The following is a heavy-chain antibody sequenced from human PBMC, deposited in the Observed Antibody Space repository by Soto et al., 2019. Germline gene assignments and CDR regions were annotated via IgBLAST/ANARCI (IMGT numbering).Heavy chain of an antibody. CDR2: ITPGNDKT. V-gene: IGHV1-3*01. J-gene: IGHJ4*02. CDR3: ARGHSGWYYLGDN. D-gene: IGHD6-19*01. Sequence: GASVKVSCKASGYTVTDYATYWVRQAPGQSLEWMGWITPGNDKTRYLEKFQGRVTITWDTSATTAYMELSSLRSEDTAVYYCARGHSGWYYLGDNWGQGTLVTVSS. CDR1: GYTVTDYA.